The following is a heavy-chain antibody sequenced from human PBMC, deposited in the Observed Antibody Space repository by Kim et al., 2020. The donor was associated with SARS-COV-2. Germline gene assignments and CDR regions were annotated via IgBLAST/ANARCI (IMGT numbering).Heavy chain of an antibody. V-gene: IGHV3-30*18. Sequence: GGSLRLSCVASGFTFTNYGMHCVRQAPGKGLEWVSVVSIDGGSIYYADSVKGRFTISRDNSNNTLYLHMNTLRVEDTAIYYCAKSMVTVLDYWGQGTPVTVSS. CDR2: VSIDGGSI. CDR3: AKSMVTVLDY. CDR1: GFTFTNYG. J-gene: IGHJ4*02. D-gene: IGHD2-8*01.